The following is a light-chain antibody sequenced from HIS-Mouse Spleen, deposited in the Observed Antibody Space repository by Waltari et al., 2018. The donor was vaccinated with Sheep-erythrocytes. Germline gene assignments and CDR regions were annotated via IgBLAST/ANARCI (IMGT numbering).Light chain of an antibody. V-gene: IGKV4-1*01. Sequence: DIVMSQSPDSLAVSLGARATINCKSSQSVLYSSNNKNYLAWYQQKPGQPPKLLIYWASTRESGVPDRFSGSGSGTDFTLTISSLQAEDVAVYYCQQYYSTRTFGGGTKVEIK. CDR3: QQYYSTRT. CDR2: WAS. J-gene: IGKJ4*01. CDR1: QSVLYSSNNKNY.